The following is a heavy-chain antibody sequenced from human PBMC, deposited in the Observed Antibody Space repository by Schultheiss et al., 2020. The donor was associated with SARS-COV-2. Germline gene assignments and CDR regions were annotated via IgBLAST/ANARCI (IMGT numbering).Heavy chain of an antibody. Sequence: SETLSLTCAVSGGSISSSNWWSWVRQPPGKGLEWIGEIYHSGSPNYNPSLKRRVTISVDKSKNQFSLKVTSVTAADTAVYYCARGPPSWAGNTAFFQHWGQGTLVTVSS. V-gene: IGHV4-4*02. D-gene: IGHD5-18*01. CDR2: IYHSGSP. CDR1: GGSISSSNW. J-gene: IGHJ1*01. CDR3: ARGPPSWAGNTAFFQH.